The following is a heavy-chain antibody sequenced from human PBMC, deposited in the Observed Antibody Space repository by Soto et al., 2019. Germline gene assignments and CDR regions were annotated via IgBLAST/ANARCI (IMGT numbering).Heavy chain of an antibody. Sequence: LGESLKISCKGSGYTFSGYWIGWVRQMSGKGLEWMGIIYPGDSDARYSPSFQGQVTISADESITTAYLQWDSLKASDTAIYYCVVQQKLPWVNAWRQGTLVTVSS. D-gene: IGHD1-1*01. V-gene: IGHV5-51*01. CDR2: IYPGDSDA. CDR3: VVQQKLPWVNA. CDR1: GYTFSGYW. J-gene: IGHJ5*02.